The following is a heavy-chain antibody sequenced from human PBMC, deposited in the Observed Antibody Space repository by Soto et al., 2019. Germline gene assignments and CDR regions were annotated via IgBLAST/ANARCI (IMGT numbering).Heavy chain of an antibody. V-gene: IGHV4-4*02. D-gene: IGHD2-2*01. CDR1: SDSISRSHW. CDR2: IYYSGSV. J-gene: IGHJ6*03. CDR3: ARLTIGIVPAAIRPYYYYYYMDV. Sequence: SETLSLTCAVSSDSISRSHWLTWVRQSPGKGLEWLGDIYYSGSVYYNPSLRSRISISMDKSNNQFSLKLSSVTAADTAVYYCARLTIGIVPAAIRPYYYYYYMDVWGKGTTVTVSS.